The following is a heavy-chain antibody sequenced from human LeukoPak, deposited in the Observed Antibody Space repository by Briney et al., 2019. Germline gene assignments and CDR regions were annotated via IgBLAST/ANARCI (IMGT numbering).Heavy chain of an antibody. J-gene: IGHJ6*03. CDR2: IYYVGST. CDR3: ARIKKGDYMDV. D-gene: IGHD3-16*01. V-gene: IGHV4-39*07. Sequence: SETLSLTCTVSGGSISSSGYYWGWIRQPPGKGLEWIGNIYYVGSTYYNPSLKSRITISVDTSKNQSSLRLNSVIAADTAVYYCARIKKGDYMDVWGKGTTVTVSS. CDR1: GGSISSSGYY.